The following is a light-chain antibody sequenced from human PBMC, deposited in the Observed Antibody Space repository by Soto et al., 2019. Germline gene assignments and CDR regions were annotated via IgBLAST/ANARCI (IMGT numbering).Light chain of an antibody. CDR2: FTS. CDR1: QSVNNN. J-gene: IGKJ4*01. V-gene: IGKV3-15*01. Sequence: EIVMTQSPATLSVSPGEKATLSCRASQSVNNNLAWYQQKPGQAPRRLIYFTSTRATGIPARFSGSGSVTECSLTISSLQSEDFAVDYCQQYSKWSLTFGGRTKVESK. CDR3: QQYSKWSLT.